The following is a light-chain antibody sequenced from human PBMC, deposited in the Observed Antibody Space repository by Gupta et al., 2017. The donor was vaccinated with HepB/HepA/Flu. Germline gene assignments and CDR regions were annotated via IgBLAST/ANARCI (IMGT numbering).Light chain of an antibody. Sequence: EIVLTQSPDTLSLSPGERATLSCRASQSVSISYLAWYQQKPGQAPRRLIYGASSRATGIPDRFSGSGCGTNFSLTISRREPEDFAVYYCQQYGSSPPINLGQGTQVEIK. CDR3: QQYGSSPPIN. J-gene: IGKJ5*01. CDR1: QSVSISY. CDR2: GAS. V-gene: IGKV3-20*01.